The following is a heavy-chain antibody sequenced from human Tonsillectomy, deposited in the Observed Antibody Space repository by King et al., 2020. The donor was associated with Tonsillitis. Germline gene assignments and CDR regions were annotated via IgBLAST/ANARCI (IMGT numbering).Heavy chain of an antibody. D-gene: IGHD3-10*01. J-gene: IGHJ3*01. V-gene: IGHV3-23*04. CDR2: VSGSGGST. CDR1: GFTFKNYA. CDR3: AKPTSYLHAFDV. Sequence: VQLVESGGGLVQPGGSLRLSCAASGFTFKNYAMNWVRQAPGKGLEWVSTVSGSGGSTYYADSARGRFTISRDNSNNTLYLQVNTLRAEDTAVYYCAKPTSYLHAFDVWGHGTMVTVSS.